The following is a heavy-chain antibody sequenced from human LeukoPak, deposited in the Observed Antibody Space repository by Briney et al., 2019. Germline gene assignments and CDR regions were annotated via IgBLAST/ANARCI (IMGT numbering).Heavy chain of an antibody. CDR1: GYTFTTYG. D-gene: IGHD4/OR15-4a*01. CDR2: INPNSGGT. V-gene: IGHV1-2*02. CDR3: ARDRIYGDDGVCDY. Sequence: GASVKVSCKASGYTFTTYGLTWVRQAPGQGVEWMGWINPNSGGTNYVQNFQGRVTMTRDTSISTAYMELSRLTSDDTAVYYCARDRIYGDDGVCDYWGQGTLVTVSS. J-gene: IGHJ4*02.